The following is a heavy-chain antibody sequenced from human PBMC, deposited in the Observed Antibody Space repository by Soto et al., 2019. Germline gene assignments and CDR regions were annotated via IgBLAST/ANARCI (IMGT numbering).Heavy chain of an antibody. Sequence: SETRSLTCTVSGDSLSSGDCWWSWIRQSPGMGLEWIGYISYSGSTYFGPSLRSRVTLSVDTSKNQFSMTLSSVTASDTALYYCARASSGWYFDYWGQGTRVTVSS. CDR1: GDSLSSGDCW. CDR3: ARASSGWYFDY. D-gene: IGHD6-19*01. CDR2: ISYSGST. V-gene: IGHV4-30-4*01. J-gene: IGHJ4*02.